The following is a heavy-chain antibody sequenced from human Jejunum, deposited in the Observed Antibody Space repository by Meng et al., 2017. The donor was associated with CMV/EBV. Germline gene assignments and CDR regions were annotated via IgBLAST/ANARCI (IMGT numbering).Heavy chain of an antibody. CDR2: IGASGGST. CDR1: RFTFRNYA. V-gene: IGHV3-23*01. CDR3: ARGAPWTDYDY. D-gene: IGHD3/OR15-3a*01. J-gene: IGHJ4*02. Sequence: EAQLLEAGGGLVQPGGSLRLPCAAPRFTFRNYAMSWVRQTPGKGLEWVSGIGASGGSTYYADSVKGRFTISRDNINNILYLQMHSLRADDTAVYYCARGAPWTDYDYWGQGTLVTVSS.